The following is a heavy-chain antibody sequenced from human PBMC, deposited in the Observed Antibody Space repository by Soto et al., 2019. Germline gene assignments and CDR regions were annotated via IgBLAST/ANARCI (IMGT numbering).Heavy chain of an antibody. CDR3: ARDRRDYYDSSGYYRDAFDI. CDR2: IIPIFGTA. Sequence: LVKVSCKPSGGNFSSYAISWVRQAPGQGVEWMGGIIPIFGTANYAQKFQGRVTITADESTSTAYMELSSLRSEDTAVYYCARDRRDYYDSSGYYRDAFDIWGQGTMVTVSS. V-gene: IGHV1-69*13. CDR1: GGNFSSYA. J-gene: IGHJ3*02. D-gene: IGHD3-22*01.